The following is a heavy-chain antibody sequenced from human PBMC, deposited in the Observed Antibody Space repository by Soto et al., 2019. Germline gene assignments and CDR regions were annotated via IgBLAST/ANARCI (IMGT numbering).Heavy chain of an antibody. CDR2: IYYSGST. V-gene: IGHV4-31*03. CDR3: ARGKDARYDFWSPKGVGYYYGMDV. D-gene: IGHD3-3*01. J-gene: IGHJ6*02. Sequence: SETLSLTCPVSGGSISSGGYYWSWIRQHPGKGLEWIGYIYYSGSTYYNPSLKSRVTISVDTSKNQFSLKLSSVTAADTAVYYCARGKDARYDFWSPKGVGYYYGMDVWGQGTTVTVSS. CDR1: GGSISSGGYY.